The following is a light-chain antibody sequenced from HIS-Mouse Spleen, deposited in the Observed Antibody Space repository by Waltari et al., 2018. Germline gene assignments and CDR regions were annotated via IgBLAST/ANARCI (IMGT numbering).Light chain of an antibody. J-gene: IGLJ3*02. V-gene: IGLV2-23*01. Sequence: QSALTQPASVSGSPGQSITISCTGTSSDVGSYNLVSWYQQHPGKAPKIMIYEGSKRPSGVSQRFSGSKSGNTASLTISGLQAEDEADYYCCSYAGSSTWVFGGGTKLTVL. CDR3: CSYAGSSTWV. CDR2: EGS. CDR1: SSDVGSYNL.